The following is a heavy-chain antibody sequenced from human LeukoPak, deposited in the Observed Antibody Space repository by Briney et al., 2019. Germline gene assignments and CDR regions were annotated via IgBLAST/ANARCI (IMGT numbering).Heavy chain of an antibody. CDR1: GFTFTSYT. V-gene: IGHV3-21*04. CDR3: ARDYYCSGGSCYPGIYYFDY. Sequence: GGSLRLSCAASGFTFTSYTLNWVRQAPGKGLEWVSSISSGSNYIHYADSVKGRFTVSRDNAENSVFLQMNSLRAEDTAVYYCARDYYCSGGSCYPGIYYFDYWGQGTLVTVSS. D-gene: IGHD2-15*01. J-gene: IGHJ4*02. CDR2: ISSGSNYI.